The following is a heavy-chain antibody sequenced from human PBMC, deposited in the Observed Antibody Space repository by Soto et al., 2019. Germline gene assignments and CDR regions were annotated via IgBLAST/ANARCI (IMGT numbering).Heavy chain of an antibody. Sequence: QLQLQESGPGLVKPSETLSLSCSVSGGSISSTSYYWGWIRQPPGKGLEWIGSLDYSGSADYNPSRRSRVTISVDMPKNQFSLKLTSVSAADTAVYYCARHGDPSWWLRPFDYWGQGTLVTVSS. CDR1: GGSISSTSYY. J-gene: IGHJ4*02. CDR2: LDYSGSA. CDR3: ARHGDPSWWLRPFDY. D-gene: IGHD5-12*01. V-gene: IGHV4-39*01.